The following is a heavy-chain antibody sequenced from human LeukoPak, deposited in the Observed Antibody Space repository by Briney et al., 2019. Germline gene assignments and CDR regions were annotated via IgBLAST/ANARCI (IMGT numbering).Heavy chain of an antibody. D-gene: IGHD6-13*01. Sequence: SETLSLTCTVSGGSIRSYYWSWLRQSPGKGREWVGYINYSGRTNYSPSLKSRVTISVDTSKNQFSLKLSSVTAADTAVYYCTRDPGGRAADGQGGAFDIWGQGTRVTVSS. CDR1: GGSIRSYY. CDR2: INYSGRT. V-gene: IGHV4-59*01. CDR3: TRDPGGRAADGQGGAFDI. J-gene: IGHJ3*02.